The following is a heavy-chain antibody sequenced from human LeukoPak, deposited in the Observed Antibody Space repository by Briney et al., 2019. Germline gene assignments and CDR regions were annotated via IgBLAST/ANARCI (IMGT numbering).Heavy chain of an antibody. CDR1: GFTFSSYS. Sequence: GGSLRLSCAASGFTFSSYSMNWVHQAPGKGLEWVSYISSSYNTIYYRDSVQGRFIISRDNAKNSLSLQMNSLRAEDSGIYYCARATSDSSGYPVSDFWGQGTLVTVSS. V-gene: IGHV3-48*04. CDR3: ARATSDSSGYPVSDF. CDR2: ISSSYNTI. D-gene: IGHD3-22*01. J-gene: IGHJ4*02.